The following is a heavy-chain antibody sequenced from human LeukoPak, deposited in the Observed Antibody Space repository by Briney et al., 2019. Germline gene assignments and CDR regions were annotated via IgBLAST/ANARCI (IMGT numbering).Heavy chain of an antibody. Sequence: SETLSLTCTVSGGSISSYYWSWIRQPPGKGLEWIGYIYYSGSTNYNPSLKSRVTISVDTSKNQFSLKLSSVTAADTAVYYCAKAASPLYCSGGSCYSFDYWGQGTLVTVSS. CDR1: GGSISSYY. V-gene: IGHV4-59*01. CDR2: IYYSGST. D-gene: IGHD2-15*01. CDR3: AKAASPLYCSGGSCYSFDY. J-gene: IGHJ4*02.